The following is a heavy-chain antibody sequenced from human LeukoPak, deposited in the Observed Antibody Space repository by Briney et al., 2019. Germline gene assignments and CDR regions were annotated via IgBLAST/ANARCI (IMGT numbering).Heavy chain of an antibody. V-gene: IGHV1-2*06. CDR2: INPHSGGT. CDR1: GYTFTGYY. CDR3: ATVYSGSYFGDFDY. J-gene: IGHJ4*02. Sequence: ASVKVSCKASGYTFTGYYMHWVRQAPGQGLEWMGRINPHSGGTNYPQKFQGRVTMTRDTSISTAYMELSRLRSDDTAVYYCATVYSGSYFGDFDYWGQGTLVTVSS. D-gene: IGHD1-26*01.